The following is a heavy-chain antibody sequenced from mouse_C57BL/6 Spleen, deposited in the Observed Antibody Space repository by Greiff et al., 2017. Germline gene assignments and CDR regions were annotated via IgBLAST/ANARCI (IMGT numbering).Heavy chain of an antibody. D-gene: IGHD2-1*01. CDR1: GYTFTSYW. V-gene: IGHV1-64*01. CDR3: ARSELHYAMDY. CDR2: IHPNSGST. Sequence: QVQLQQPGAELVKPGASVKLSCKASGYTFTSYWMHWVKQRPGQGLEWIGMIHPNSGSTNYNEKFKSMATLTVDKSSSTAYMQLSSLTSEDSAVYYCARSELHYAMDYWGQGTSVTVSS. J-gene: IGHJ4*01.